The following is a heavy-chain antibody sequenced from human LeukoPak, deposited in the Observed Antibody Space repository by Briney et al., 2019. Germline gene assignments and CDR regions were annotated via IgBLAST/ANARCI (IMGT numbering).Heavy chain of an antibody. CDR2: MNPNSGNT. D-gene: IGHD5-12*01. Sequence: GASVKVSCKASGYTFTSYDINWVRQATGQGLEWMGWMNPNSGNTGYAQKFQGRVTITADESTSTAYMDLSSLRSEDTAVYYCARGYIVTTIGKPANSWFDPWGQGSLVTVSS. CDR3: ARGYIVTTIGKPANSWFDP. J-gene: IGHJ5*02. V-gene: IGHV1-8*03. CDR1: GYTFTSYD.